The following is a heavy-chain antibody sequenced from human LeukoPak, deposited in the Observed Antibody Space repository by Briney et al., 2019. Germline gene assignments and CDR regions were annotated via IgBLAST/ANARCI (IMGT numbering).Heavy chain of an antibody. D-gene: IGHD1-26*01. CDR1: GFTFGDYA. CDR2: IRSKAYGGTT. CDR3: TRRSSGYYYYYYMDV. V-gene: IGHV3-49*04. Sequence: PGGSLRLSCTASGFTFGDYAMSWVRQAPGKGLEWVGFIRSKAYGGTTEYAASVKGRFTISRDDSKSIAYLQMNSLKTEDTAVYYCTRRSSGYYYYYYMDVWGKGTTVTVSS. J-gene: IGHJ6*03.